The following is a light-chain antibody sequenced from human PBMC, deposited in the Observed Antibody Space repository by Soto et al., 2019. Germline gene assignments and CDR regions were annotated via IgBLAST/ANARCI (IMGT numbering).Light chain of an antibody. CDR1: QSSSNNF. Sequence: EIGWKESQGALALSHEESASLSCRVSQSSSNNFLAWYQQKPGQAPRLLIYGAYSMDTGIPDKFSGYGSGTDFTLTISRLESEDFAVYYCQQYGKSPLTLGGGTKVDIK. V-gene: IGKV3-20*01. J-gene: IGKJ4*02. CDR3: QQYGKSPLT. CDR2: GAY.